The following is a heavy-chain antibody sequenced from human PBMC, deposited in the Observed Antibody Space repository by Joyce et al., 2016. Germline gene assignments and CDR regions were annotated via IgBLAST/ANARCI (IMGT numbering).Heavy chain of an antibody. Sequence: QLVESGGGVVKPGGSLRLSCEASGSTFSSSSMSWFRQGPGKGLEWVAAISGTSYYIFHAETVRGRFTVSRDNAKKTLYLQMNSLRAEDSAVFYCARGGISYYYAMDVWGQGTTVTVSS. CDR2: ISGTSYYI. V-gene: IGHV3-21*01. CDR1: GSTFSSSS. J-gene: IGHJ6*02. CDR3: ARGGISYYYAMDV. D-gene: IGHD3-16*01.